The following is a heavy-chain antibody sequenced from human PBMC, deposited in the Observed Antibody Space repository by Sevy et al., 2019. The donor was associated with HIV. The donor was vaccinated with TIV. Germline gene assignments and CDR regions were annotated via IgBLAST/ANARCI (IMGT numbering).Heavy chain of an antibody. V-gene: IGHV3-30-3*01. J-gene: IGHJ3*02. CDR2: ISYDGSNK. D-gene: IGHD3-10*01. CDR3: ARDSALLWFREHFDAFDI. CDR1: GFTFSSYA. Sequence: GGSLRLSCAASGFTFSSYAMHWVRQAPGKGLEWVAVISYDGSNKYYADSVKGRFTISRDNSKNTLYLQMNSLRAEDTAVYYCARDSALLWFREHFDAFDIWGQGTMVTVSS.